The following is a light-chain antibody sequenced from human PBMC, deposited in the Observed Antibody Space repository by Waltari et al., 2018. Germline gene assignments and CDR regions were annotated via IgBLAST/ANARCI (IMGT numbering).Light chain of an antibody. J-gene: IGLJ3*02. CDR3: QAWDSNNGV. V-gene: IGLV3-1*01. CDR1: KLGDKY. Sequence: YELTQPPSVSVSPGQTASITCSGDKLGDKYACWYQQKPGQSPVLVIYKDNKRPSGIPERLSGYNSGNTATLTISGTQAMDEADYYCQAWDSNNGVVGGGTKLTVL. CDR2: KDN.